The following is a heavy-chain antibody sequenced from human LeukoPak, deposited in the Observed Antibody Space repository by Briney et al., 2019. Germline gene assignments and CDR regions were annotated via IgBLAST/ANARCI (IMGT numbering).Heavy chain of an antibody. V-gene: IGHV4-38-2*01. CDR3: AGQFDSSGSYFY. CDR2: IYHSGST. CDR1: GFTFSSYS. Sequence: GSLRLSCAASGFTFSSYSMNWVRQPPGKGLEWIGSIYHSGSTYYNPSLKSRVTISLDMSKNQFSLRLNSVTAADTAVYFCAGQFDSSGSYFYWGQGTLVTVSS. J-gene: IGHJ4*02. D-gene: IGHD3-22*01.